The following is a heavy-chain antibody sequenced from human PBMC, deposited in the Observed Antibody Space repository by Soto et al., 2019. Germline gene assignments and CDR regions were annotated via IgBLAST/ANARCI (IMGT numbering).Heavy chain of an antibody. J-gene: IGHJ6*03. CDR2: INAGNGNT. D-gene: IGHD4-17*01. CDR3: ARVAVTTRYHYYYMDV. Sequence: GASVKVSCKASGYTFTSYAMHWVRQAPGQRLEWMGWINAGNGNTKYSQKFQGRVTITRDTSASTAYMELSSLRSEDTAVYYCARVAVTTRYHYYYMDVWGKGTTVTVSS. V-gene: IGHV1-3*01. CDR1: GYTFTSYA.